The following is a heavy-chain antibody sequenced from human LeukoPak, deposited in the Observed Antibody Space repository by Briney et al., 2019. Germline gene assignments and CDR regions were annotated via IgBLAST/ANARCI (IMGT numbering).Heavy chain of an antibody. D-gene: IGHD3-22*01. V-gene: IGHV3-23*01. J-gene: IGHJ4*02. CDR3: AKSFLWGYYDSSGDAFDY. CDR1: GITLSSYG. Sequence: GGSLRLSCAASGITLSSYGMHWVRQAPGKGLEWVSAISGSGGSTYYADSVKGRFTISRDNSKNTLYLQMNSLRAEDTAVYYCAKSFLWGYYDSSGDAFDYWGQGTLVTVSS. CDR2: ISGSGGST.